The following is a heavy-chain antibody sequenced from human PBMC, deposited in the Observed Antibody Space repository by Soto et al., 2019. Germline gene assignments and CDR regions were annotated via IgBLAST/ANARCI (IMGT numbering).Heavy chain of an antibody. CDR1: GFTFSNAW. J-gene: IGHJ3*02. CDR2: IKSKTDGGTT. CDR3: TTDIYYDSSGSDAFDI. V-gene: IGHV3-15*01. Sequence: GGSLRLSCAASGFTFSNAWMSWVRHAPGKGLEWVGRIKSKTDGGTTDYAAPVKGRFTISRDDSKNTLYLQMNSLKTEDTAVYYCTTDIYYDSSGSDAFDIWGQGTMVTVSS. D-gene: IGHD3-22*01.